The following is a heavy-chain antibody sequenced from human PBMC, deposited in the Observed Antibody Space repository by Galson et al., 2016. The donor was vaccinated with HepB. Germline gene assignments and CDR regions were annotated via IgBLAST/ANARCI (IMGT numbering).Heavy chain of an antibody. V-gene: IGHV3-9*01. CDR3: ASASSVHGYDDGMDV. CDR1: GFTFEHYA. D-gene: IGHD2-8*01. CDR2: ISSNSGKI. J-gene: IGHJ6*02. Sequence: SLRLSCAASGFTFEHYAMHWVRQAPGKGLEWVAGISSNSGKITYADSVKGRFSISRDNAKNSLYLQMKSLRAEDTAVYYCASASSVHGYDDGMDVWGPGTTVTVSS.